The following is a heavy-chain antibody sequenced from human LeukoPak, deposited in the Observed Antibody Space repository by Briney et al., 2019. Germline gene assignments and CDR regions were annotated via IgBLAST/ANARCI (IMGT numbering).Heavy chain of an antibody. V-gene: IGHV3-7*03. CDR2: IRPDGSEK. CDR1: GFTFSTHW. D-gene: IGHD2-15*01. CDR3: AKEWGSWPLNWFDP. J-gene: IGHJ5*02. Sequence: GRSLRLSCVASGFTFSTHWMSWVRQAPGKGVEWVANIRPDGSEKYYVDSVKGRLTISRDNAKNSLYLQMNSLRADDTAVYYCAKEWGSWPLNWFDPWGQGTLVTVSS.